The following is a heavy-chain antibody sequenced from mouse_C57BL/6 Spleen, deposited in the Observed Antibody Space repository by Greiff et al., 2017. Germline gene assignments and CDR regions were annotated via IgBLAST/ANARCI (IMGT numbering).Heavy chain of an antibody. V-gene: IGHV5-17*01. J-gene: IGHJ1*03. D-gene: IGHD1-1*01. Sequence: EVMLVESGGGLVKPGGSLKLSCAASGFTFSDYGMHWVRQAPEKGLEWVAYISSGSSTIYYADTVKGRFTISRDNAKNTLFLQMTSLRSEDTAMYYCARHYGSSYGGWYFDVWGTGTTVTVSS. CDR2: ISSGSSTI. CDR3: ARHYGSSYGGWYFDV. CDR1: GFTFSDYG.